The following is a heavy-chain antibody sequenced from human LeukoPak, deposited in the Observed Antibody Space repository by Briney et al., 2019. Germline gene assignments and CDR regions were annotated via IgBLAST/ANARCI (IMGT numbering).Heavy chain of an antibody. CDR1: GFTFSSYE. V-gene: IGHV3-48*03. Sequence: AGSLRLSCAASGFTFSSYEMIWVRHRPGEGVWWVSYITSSGRTIFYADSVKGRFTVARDNANNSLYLQMNSLRAEDTAVYYCVRRYCSSSSCTLDSWGQGTLVTVSS. D-gene: IGHD2-15*01. CDR2: ITSSGRTI. J-gene: IGHJ4*02. CDR3: VRRYCSSSSCTLDS.